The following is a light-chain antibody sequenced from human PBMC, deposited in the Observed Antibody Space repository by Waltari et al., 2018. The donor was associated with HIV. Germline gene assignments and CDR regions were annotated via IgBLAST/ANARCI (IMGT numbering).Light chain of an antibody. CDR3: QQSFSFPLS. V-gene: IGKV1-39*01. CDR1: QTVSSS. J-gene: IGKJ3*01. Sequence: DIQMTQSPSSLSASVGDTVTIACRASQTVSSSLNRYQQTPGKAPRLLISTASTLQSGVPSRFSGSGSGTDFTLTISSLQPDDYATYYCQQSFSFPLSFGPGTRVDIK. CDR2: TAS.